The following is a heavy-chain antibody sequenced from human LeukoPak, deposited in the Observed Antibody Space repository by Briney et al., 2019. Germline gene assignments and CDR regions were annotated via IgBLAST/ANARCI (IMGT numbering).Heavy chain of an antibody. D-gene: IGHD5-12*01. CDR3: TRDLGQWLLQGIFFDY. J-gene: IGHJ4*02. CDR2: ISAYSTYNGNT. Sequence: ASGKVSCKASGYTFTSYGISWVRQAPGQGPEWMGWISAYSTYNGNTNYAQKFQGRVTMTTDTSTSTAYMELRSLRSDDTAVYYCTRDLGQWLLQGIFFDYWGQVTLVTVSS. CDR1: GYTFTSYG. V-gene: IGHV1-18*01.